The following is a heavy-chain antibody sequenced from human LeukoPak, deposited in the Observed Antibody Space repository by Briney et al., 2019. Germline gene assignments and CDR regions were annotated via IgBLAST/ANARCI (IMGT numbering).Heavy chain of an antibody. CDR2: IYSSGAT. D-gene: IGHD3-9*01. CDR3: ARDKPMYYDILTGYYYSSGMDV. J-gene: IGHJ6*02. CDR1: GGSISGLY. Sequence: SETLSLTCSVSGGSISGLYWAWIRQPPGKGLEWIGYIYSSGATNYNPSLKSRVSISVDTSKNQFSLNVNFMTDADTAVYYCARDKPMYYDILTGYYYSSGMDVWGQGTTVTVSS. V-gene: IGHV4-4*08.